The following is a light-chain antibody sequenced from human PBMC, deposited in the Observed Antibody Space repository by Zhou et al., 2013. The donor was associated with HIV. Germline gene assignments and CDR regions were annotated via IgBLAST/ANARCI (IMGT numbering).Light chain of an antibody. CDR2: RAS. V-gene: IGKV1-5*03. Sequence: DIQLTQSPSTLSASVGDRVTITCRASQSISSWLAWYQQKPGKAPKLLIYRASSLESGVPSRFSGSGSGTEFTLTISSLQPDDFATYYCQQYNSYLLTFGGGTKVEIK. J-gene: IGKJ4*01. CDR3: QQYNSYLLT. CDR1: QSISSW.